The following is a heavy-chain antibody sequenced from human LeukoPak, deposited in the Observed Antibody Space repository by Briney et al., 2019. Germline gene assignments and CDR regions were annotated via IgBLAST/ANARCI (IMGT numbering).Heavy chain of an antibody. CDR1: GGTFSSYT. D-gene: IGHD7-27*01. CDR2: IIPILGIA. CDR3: ARASNWGSFDY. Sequence: SVKVSCKASGGTFSSYTISWVRQAPGQGLEWMGRIIPILGIANYAQKFQGRVTITADKSTSTAYMELSSLRSEDTAVYYCARASNWGSFDYSGQGTLVTVSS. V-gene: IGHV1-69*02. J-gene: IGHJ4*02.